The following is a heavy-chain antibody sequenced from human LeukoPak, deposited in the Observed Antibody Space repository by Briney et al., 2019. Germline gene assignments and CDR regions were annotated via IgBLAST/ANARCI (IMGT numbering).Heavy chain of an antibody. CDR2: IIPIFGTA. CDR1: GGTFSSYA. D-gene: IGHD3-22*01. CDR3: AKSSGYYYSSSYFDY. Sequence: ASVKVSCEASGGTFSSYAISWVRQAPGQGLEWMGGIIPIFGTANYAQKFQGRVTITADESTSTAYMELSSLRSEDTAVYYCAKSSGYYYSSSYFDYWGQGTLVTVSS. V-gene: IGHV1-69*01. J-gene: IGHJ4*02.